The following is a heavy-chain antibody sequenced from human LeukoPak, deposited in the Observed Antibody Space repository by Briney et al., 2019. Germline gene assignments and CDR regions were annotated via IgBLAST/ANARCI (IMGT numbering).Heavy chain of an antibody. Sequence: PGGSLRLSCAASGFTFSSYAMSWVGQAPGKGVEWVSAISGSGGSTYYADSVKRPFTISRDNSNNTLYLQMNSLRAEDTAVYYCAKGDYGSGSYFLGPFDYWGQGTLVTVSS. CDR3: AKGDYGSGSYFLGPFDY. D-gene: IGHD3-10*01. V-gene: IGHV3-23*01. CDR2: ISGSGGST. CDR1: GFTFSSYA. J-gene: IGHJ4*02.